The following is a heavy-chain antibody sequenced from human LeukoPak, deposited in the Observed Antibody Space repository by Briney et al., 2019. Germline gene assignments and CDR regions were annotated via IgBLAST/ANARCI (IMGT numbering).Heavy chain of an antibody. Sequence: PGGSLRLSCAASGYTFSSYGMHWVRQAPGKGLEWVAVISYDGRNKDYADSVKGRFTISRDNSKNTLYLQMNSLRAEDTAVYYCAKEQWLKGAFDIWGQGTMVIVSS. V-gene: IGHV3-30*18. CDR3: AKEQWLKGAFDI. CDR1: GYTFSSYG. J-gene: IGHJ3*02. D-gene: IGHD6-19*01. CDR2: ISYDGRNK.